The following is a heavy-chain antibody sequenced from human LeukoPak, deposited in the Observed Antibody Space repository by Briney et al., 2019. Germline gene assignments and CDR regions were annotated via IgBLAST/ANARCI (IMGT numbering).Heavy chain of an antibody. CDR2: ISAYNGNT. D-gene: IGHD2-2*02. Sequence: GASVKVSCKASGYTFTSYGISWVRQAPGQGLEWMGWISAYNGNTNYAQKLQGRVTMTTDTSTSKAYMELRSLRSHDTAVYYCARDEYCSSTSCYIDYWGQGTLVTVSS. V-gene: IGHV1-18*01. CDR1: GYTFTSYG. J-gene: IGHJ4*02. CDR3: ARDEYCSSTSCYIDY.